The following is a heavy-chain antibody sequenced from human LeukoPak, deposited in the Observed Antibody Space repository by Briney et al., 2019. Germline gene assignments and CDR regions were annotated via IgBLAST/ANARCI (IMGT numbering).Heavy chain of an antibody. CDR2: IYYSGST. D-gene: IGHD3-22*01. Sequence: SETLSLTCTVSGGSISSGGYYWSWIRQHPGKGLEWIGYIYYSGSTYYNPSLKSRVTISVDTSKIQFSLKLSSVTAADTAVYYCARINSSGYYFDYWGQGTLVTVSS. J-gene: IGHJ4*02. CDR1: GGSISSGGYY. V-gene: IGHV4-31*03. CDR3: ARINSSGYYFDY.